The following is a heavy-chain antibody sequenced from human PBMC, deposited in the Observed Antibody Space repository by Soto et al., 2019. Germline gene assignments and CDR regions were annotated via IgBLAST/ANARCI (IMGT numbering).Heavy chain of an antibody. CDR3: ASEIMPLTNDWYFDL. Sequence: QVQLQESGPGLVKPSETLSLTCTVSGGSISGGVHSWSWIRQPPGKGLAWIGHIFDSGSTYYNPSLKSRLTISVDTSKNQFSLRLSSVTAADTAVYYCASEIMPLTNDWYFDLWGRGTLVTVSS. CDR2: IFDSGST. D-gene: IGHD2-8*01. V-gene: IGHV4-30-4*01. J-gene: IGHJ2*01. CDR1: GGSISGGVHS.